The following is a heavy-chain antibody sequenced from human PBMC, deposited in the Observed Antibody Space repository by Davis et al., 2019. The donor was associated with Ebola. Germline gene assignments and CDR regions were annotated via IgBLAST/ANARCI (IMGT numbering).Heavy chain of an antibody. CDR1: GASVSSSGYY. J-gene: IGHJ4*02. CDR3: ARRGTSGWYRN. Sequence: MPGGSLRLSCTVSGASVSSSGYYWAWVRQPPGKGLEWVGSGYYSGSTFYNPSLKSRLTISVDTSKNEFSLKLTSMTAADTAVYYCARRGTSGWYRNWGQGILVTVSS. V-gene: IGHV4-39*01. CDR2: GYYSGST. D-gene: IGHD6-19*01.